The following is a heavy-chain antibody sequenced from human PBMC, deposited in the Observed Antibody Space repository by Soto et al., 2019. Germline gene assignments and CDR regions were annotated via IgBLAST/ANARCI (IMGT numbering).Heavy chain of an antibody. CDR1: GFTFSNYW. Sequence: EVHLVESGGGLVQPGGSLRLSCAGSGFTFSNYWMHWVRQPPGKGLVWVSHVNGDGSRTGYADSVKGRFTISRDNAMNTLYLQMNSLRAEDTAVFYCVISTRESALEAGNRMDVWGQGTTVTVSS. CDR2: VNGDGSRT. CDR3: VISTRESALEAGNRMDV. J-gene: IGHJ6*02. D-gene: IGHD2-2*01. V-gene: IGHV3-74*01.